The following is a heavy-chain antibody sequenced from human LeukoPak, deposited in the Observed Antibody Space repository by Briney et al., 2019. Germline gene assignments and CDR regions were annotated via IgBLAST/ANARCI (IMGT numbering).Heavy chain of an antibody. Sequence: GGSLRLSCAASGFTFSTYAMSWVRQAPGEAPEWVSHISDSGGGTYYADSVKGRFTISRDNSKNTLYLQMNSLRAEDTAVYYCARERGHLDYWGQGTLVTVSS. D-gene: IGHD6-25*01. J-gene: IGHJ4*02. CDR2: ISDSGGGT. CDR1: GFTFSTYA. CDR3: ARERGHLDY. V-gene: IGHV3-23*01.